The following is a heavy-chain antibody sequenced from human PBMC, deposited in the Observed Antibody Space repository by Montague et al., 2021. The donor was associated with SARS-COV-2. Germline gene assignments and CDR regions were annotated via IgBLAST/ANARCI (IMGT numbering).Heavy chain of an antibody. J-gene: IGHJ6*02. CDR3: VRGAEEAHFAMDV. V-gene: IGHV4-39*02. Sequence: ETLSLICIVSGGFISDSYYWAWIRQAPGKGLEWLGSLYRSGSVYSNPSLKSRVSISVDKSKNNFSLRLTSATAAETAVYYCVRGAEEAHFAMDVWGQGTTVTVSS. CDR1: GGFISDSYY. D-gene: IGHD3-10*01. CDR2: LYRSGSV.